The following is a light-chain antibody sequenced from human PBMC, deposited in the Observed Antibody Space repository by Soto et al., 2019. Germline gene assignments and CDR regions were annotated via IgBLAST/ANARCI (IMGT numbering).Light chain of an antibody. CDR3: VPALQIPPWT. V-gene: IGKV2-28*01. Sequence: DIVVTQSPLTLPVTPGETASISCRSSQSLLHSNGYNYLDWYLQKPGQSPQLLISLGSNRASGVPDRFSGSGSGKDFTLKISRVEAEDVGVYYCVPALQIPPWTFGQGTKVEIK. CDR1: QSLLHSNGYNY. CDR2: LGS. J-gene: IGKJ1*01.